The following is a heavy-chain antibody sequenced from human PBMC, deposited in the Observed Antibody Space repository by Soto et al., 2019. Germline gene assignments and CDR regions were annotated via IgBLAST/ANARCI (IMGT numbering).Heavy chain of an antibody. CDR3: AKDLGGELWAYFDY. CDR1: GFTFSNNA. D-gene: IGHD3-16*01. CDR2: ISKSSSTI. V-gene: IGHV3-48*01. J-gene: IGHJ4*02. Sequence: GGSLRLSCTASGFTFSNNAMNWVRQAPGKGLEWVSHISKSSSTIFYAASVKGRFTISRDNAENTLYLQMNSLRAEDTAVYYCAKDLGGELWAYFDYWGQGTLVTVSS.